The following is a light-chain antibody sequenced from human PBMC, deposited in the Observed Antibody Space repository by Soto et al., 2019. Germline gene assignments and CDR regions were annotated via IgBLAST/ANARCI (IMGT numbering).Light chain of an antibody. CDR3: QQYNKWPIT. Sequence: EIVLTQSPATLSLSPGERATLSCRASQSVSSSYLAWYQQKPGQAPRLLIYGASTRATNIPARFSGSGSGTEFTLTISSLQSKDFAVYYCQQYNKWPITFGQGTRLEIK. CDR1: QSVSSSY. V-gene: IGKV3-15*01. CDR2: GAS. J-gene: IGKJ5*01.